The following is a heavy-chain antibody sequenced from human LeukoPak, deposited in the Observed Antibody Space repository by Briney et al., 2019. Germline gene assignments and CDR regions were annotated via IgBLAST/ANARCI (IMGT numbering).Heavy chain of an antibody. Sequence: PGGSLRLSCAASGSTFSNAWMSWVRQAPGKGLEWVGFIASETYGGTAEYAASVKGRFTISRDDSKSIAYLQMNSLKTEDTAVYYCTRDQTPYYWGQGTLVTVSS. CDR1: GSTFSNAW. V-gene: IGHV3-49*04. CDR3: TRDQTPYY. CDR2: IASETYGGTA. J-gene: IGHJ4*02.